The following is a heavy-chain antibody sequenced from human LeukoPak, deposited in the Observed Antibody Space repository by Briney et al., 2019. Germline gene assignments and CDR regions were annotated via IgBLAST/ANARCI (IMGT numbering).Heavy chain of an antibody. CDR1: GFTFDDYG. CDR3: AKARLLGRYYMDV. V-gene: IGHV3-20*04. Sequence: GGSLRLSCAACGFTFDDYGMSWVRQAPGKGLEWVSGINWNGGSTGYADSVKGRFTISRDNSKNTLYLQMNSLRAEDTAVYYCAKARLLGRYYMDVWGKGTTVTVSS. J-gene: IGHJ6*03. CDR2: INWNGGST.